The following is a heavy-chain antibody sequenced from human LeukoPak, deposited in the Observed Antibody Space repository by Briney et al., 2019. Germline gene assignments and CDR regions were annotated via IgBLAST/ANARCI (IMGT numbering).Heavy chain of an antibody. J-gene: IGHJ6*02. CDR1: GGSISGYF. CDR3: ARQRPLSGISYYYGMDV. Sequence: SETLSLTCTVSGGSISGYFWSWIRQPPGKRLEWIGYISYSGSTNYNPSLKSRVTISVDTSKNQFSLKLSSVTAADTAVYYCARQRPLSGISYYYGMDVWGQGPTVTVSS. CDR2: ISYSGST. D-gene: IGHD1-26*01. V-gene: IGHV4-59*08.